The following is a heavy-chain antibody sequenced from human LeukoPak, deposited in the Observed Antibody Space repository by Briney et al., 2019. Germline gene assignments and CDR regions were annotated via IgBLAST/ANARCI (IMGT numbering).Heavy chain of an antibody. J-gene: IGHJ4*02. D-gene: IGHD3-10*01. CDR3: ARDGRYYYGSGMRYFDY. Sequence: PSETLSLTCAVYGGSFSGYYWSWIRQPPGKGLEWIGEINHSGSTNYNPSLKSRVTISVDTSKNQFSLKLSSVTAADTAVYYCARDGRYYYGSGMRYFDYWGQGTLVTVSS. CDR1: GGSFSGYY. V-gene: IGHV4-34*01. CDR2: INHSGST.